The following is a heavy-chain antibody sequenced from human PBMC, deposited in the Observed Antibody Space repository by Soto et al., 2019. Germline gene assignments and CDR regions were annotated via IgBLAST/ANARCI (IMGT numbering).Heavy chain of an antibody. CDR3: ARDHSNSPLDY. V-gene: IGHV3-33*01. J-gene: IGHJ4*02. CDR1: GFTFSSYG. CDR2: IWYDGSNK. Sequence: GESLKISCAASGFTFSSYGMHWVRQAPGKGLEWVAVIWYDGSNKYYADSVKGRFTISRDNSKNTLYLQMNSLRAEDTAVYYCARDHSNSPLDYWGQGTLVTVSS. D-gene: IGHD1-1*01.